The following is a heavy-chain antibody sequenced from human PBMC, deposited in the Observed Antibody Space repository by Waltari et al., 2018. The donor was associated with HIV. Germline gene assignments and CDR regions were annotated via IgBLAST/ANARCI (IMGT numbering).Heavy chain of an antibody. CDR2: IKGDGGVR. V-gene: IGHV3-7*01. Sequence: HVVESGGALFQPGGPLRPTCGASGPPSSRLGMTWVRQAPGKGLEWLANIKGDGGVRNYVGSVEGRFSIFRDNAKRSVYLEMHGLTVEDTATYYCTGGHYSVWGRGTLVTVSS. CDR3: TGGHYSV. J-gene: IGHJ2*01. CDR1: GPPSSRLG. D-gene: IGHD4-4*01.